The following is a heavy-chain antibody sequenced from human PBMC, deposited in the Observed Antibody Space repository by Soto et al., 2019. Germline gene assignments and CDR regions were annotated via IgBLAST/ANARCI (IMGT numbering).Heavy chain of an antibody. D-gene: IGHD4-17*01. CDR1: GYTFTSYG. J-gene: IGHJ4*02. Sequence: QVQLVQSGVEVEKPGASVKVSCKASGYTFTSYGISWVRQAPGQGLEWMGWISAYNGNTNYAQKFTGRVTMTTDTSTSTAYRELRSLRSDDTAVYYCARDVPTVTTGGPDYWGQGTLVTVSS. CDR3: ARDVPTVTTGGPDY. CDR2: ISAYNGNT. V-gene: IGHV1-18*01.